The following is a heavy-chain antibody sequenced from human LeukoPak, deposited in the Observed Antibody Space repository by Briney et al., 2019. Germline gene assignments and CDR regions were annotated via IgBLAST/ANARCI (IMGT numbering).Heavy chain of an antibody. D-gene: IGHD3-10*01. CDR1: GFTFSTYA. J-gene: IGHJ4*02. V-gene: IGHV3-23*01. CDR3: AKADRGWGVITKD. Sequence: GGSLRLSCAASGFTFSTYAMSWVRQAPGKGLEWVSAIGGSGDFTYYAEYVRGRFTISRDNSEKTLYQQMNSLRAEDTAVYYCAKADRGWGVITKDWGQGTLVTVSS. CDR2: IGGSGDFT.